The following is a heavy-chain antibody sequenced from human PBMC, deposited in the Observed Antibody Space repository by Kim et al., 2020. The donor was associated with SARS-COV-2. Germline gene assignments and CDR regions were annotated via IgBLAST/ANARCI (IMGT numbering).Heavy chain of an antibody. CDR2: MKSGSGGT. V-gene: IGHV1-2*02. CDR1: GYTFTDYY. J-gene: IGHJ3*02. Sequence: ASVKVACEATGYTFTDYYIHWVRQAPGQGLEWMGWMKSGSGGTKDAQKFQGRVTMTRDTSITTAYMDLSGLTSDDTAVYYCARDDALASDNALDIWGQGT. CDR3: ARDDALASDNALDI.